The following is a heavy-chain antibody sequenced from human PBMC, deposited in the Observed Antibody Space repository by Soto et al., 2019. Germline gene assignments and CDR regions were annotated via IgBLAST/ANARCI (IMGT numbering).Heavy chain of an antibody. Sequence: PGESLKISCKGSGYSFTSYWIGWVRQMPGKGLEWMGIIYPGDSDTRYSPSFQGQVTISADKSTSTAYLQWSSLKASDTAMYYCARPHYDSSGYSTLDYWGQGTLVTVSS. CDR1: GYSFTSYW. J-gene: IGHJ4*02. CDR3: ARPHYDSSGYSTLDY. V-gene: IGHV5-51*01. CDR2: IYPGDSDT. D-gene: IGHD3-22*01.